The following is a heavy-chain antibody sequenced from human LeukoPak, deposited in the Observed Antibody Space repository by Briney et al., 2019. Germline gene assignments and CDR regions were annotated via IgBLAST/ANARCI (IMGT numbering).Heavy chain of an antibody. Sequence: GSLRLSCAVSGLTFSSYNMNWVRQPPGKGLEWIWEINHSGSTNYNPSLKSRVTISVDTSKNQFSLKLSSVTAADTAVYYCARHYGPWGQGTLVTVSS. CDR3: ARHYGP. V-gene: IGHV4-34*01. J-gene: IGHJ4*02. CDR2: INHSGST. CDR1: GLTFSSYN. D-gene: IGHD3-16*01.